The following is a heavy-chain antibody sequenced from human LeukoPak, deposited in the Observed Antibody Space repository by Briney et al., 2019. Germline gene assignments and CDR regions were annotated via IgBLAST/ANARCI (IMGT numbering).Heavy chain of an antibody. Sequence: GRSLRLSCAASGFTFDDYAMHWVRQAPGKGLEWVSGISWNSGSIGYADSVKGRFTISRDNAKNSLYLQMNSLRAEDMALYYCAKGNQQWLAYDAFDIWGQGTMVTVPS. CDR3: AKGNQQWLAYDAFDI. CDR2: ISWNSGSI. CDR1: GFTFDDYA. V-gene: IGHV3-9*03. J-gene: IGHJ3*02. D-gene: IGHD6-19*01.